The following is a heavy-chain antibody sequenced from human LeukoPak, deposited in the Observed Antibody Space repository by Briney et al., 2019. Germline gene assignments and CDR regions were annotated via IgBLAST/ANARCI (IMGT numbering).Heavy chain of an antibody. CDR3: ARVGYYGSGSYYKGLDY. CDR2: INPNGGGT. V-gene: IGHV1-2*02. D-gene: IGHD3-10*01. CDR1: GYNFIDYY. J-gene: IGHJ4*02. Sequence: ASVKVSCKTSGYNFIDYYVYWVRQAPGQRLEWMGWINPNGGGTNYAQKFQGRVTMTRDTSITTAYMELSSLRSDDTAVYYCARVGYYGSGSYYKGLDYWGQGALVTVSS.